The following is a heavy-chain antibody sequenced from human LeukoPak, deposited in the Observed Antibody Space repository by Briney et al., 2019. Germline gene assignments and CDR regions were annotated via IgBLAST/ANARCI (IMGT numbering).Heavy chain of an antibody. CDR2: ICYGGNT. Sequence: SETLSLTCNVPGGSISSNIFCWGWIRQPPGKGLEWIGSICYGGNTHYNPSLKSRVTISEESSKNQFSLKLTSVTAADSAVYYCARGRFSGYYLDAFDIWGQGTMVTVSS. J-gene: IGHJ3*02. CDR1: GGSISSNIFC. D-gene: IGHD3-3*01. CDR3: ARGRFSGYYLDAFDI. V-gene: IGHV4-39*01.